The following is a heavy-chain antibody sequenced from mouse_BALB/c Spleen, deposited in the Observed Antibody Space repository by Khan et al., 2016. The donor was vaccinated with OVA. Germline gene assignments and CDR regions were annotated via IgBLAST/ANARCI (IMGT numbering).Heavy chain of an antibody. Sequence: VQLQQSGPGLAAPSQSLSITCTISGFSLTTYGVHWVRQPPGKGLVWLAVIWSDGSTNYNSALKSRLTITKDNSQSQVFLKMNSLQTDDTAIYFCARQPYYHYNIMDYWGQGTSVTVSS. J-gene: IGHJ4*01. CDR1: GFSLTTYG. V-gene: IGHV2-6-1*01. D-gene: IGHD2-10*01. CDR2: IWSDGST. CDR3: ARQPYYHYNIMDY.